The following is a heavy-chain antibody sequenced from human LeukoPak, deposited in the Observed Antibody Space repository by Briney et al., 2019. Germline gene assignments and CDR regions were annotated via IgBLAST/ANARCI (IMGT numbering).Heavy chain of an antibody. Sequence: SVKVSCKASGGTFSSYAISWVRQAPGQGLEWMGGIIPIFGTANYAQKFQGRVTITADKSTSTAYMELSSLRSEDTAVYYCATDGRAAAGSGYYHGMDVWGKGTTVTVSS. J-gene: IGHJ6*04. CDR1: GGTFSSYA. V-gene: IGHV1-69*06. CDR3: ATDGRAAAGSGYYHGMDV. D-gene: IGHD6-13*01. CDR2: IIPIFGTA.